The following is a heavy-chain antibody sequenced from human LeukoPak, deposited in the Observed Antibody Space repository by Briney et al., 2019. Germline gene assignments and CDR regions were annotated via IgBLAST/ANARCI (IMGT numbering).Heavy chain of an antibody. CDR2: IYTSGST. CDR3: ARIRDSSGYYLGAFDI. CDR1: GGSISSYY. V-gene: IGHV4-4*07. Sequence: SETLSLTCTVSGGSISSYYWSWIRQPAGKGLEWIGRIYTSGSTNYNPSLKSRVTMSADTSKNQFSLKLSSVTAADTAVYYCARIRDSSGYYLGAFDIWGQGTTVTVSS. D-gene: IGHD3-22*01. J-gene: IGHJ3*02.